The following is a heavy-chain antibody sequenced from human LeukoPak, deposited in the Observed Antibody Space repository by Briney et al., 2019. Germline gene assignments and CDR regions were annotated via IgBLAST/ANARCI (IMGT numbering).Heavy chain of an antibody. CDR2: ISSSGSTI. Sequence: GGSLRLSCAASGFTFSDYYMSWIRQAPGKGLEWVSYISSSGSTIYYADSVKGRFTISRDNAKNSLYLQMNSLRVEDTAVYYCAKLAKFFYGSETFYFFEHWGQGTPVTASS. J-gene: IGHJ4*02. D-gene: IGHD3-10*01. V-gene: IGHV3-11*04. CDR1: GFTFSDYY. CDR3: AKLAKFFYGSETFYFFEH.